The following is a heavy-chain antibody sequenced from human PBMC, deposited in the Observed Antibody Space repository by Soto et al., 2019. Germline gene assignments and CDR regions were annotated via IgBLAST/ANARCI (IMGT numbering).Heavy chain of an antibody. J-gene: IGHJ6*02. CDR2: TYYRSNWSN. V-gene: IGHV6-1*01. Sequence: SQTLSLTGAISRDSLSSNSAAWNWSRQSPSRGLEWLGRTYYRSNWSNDYAVSVKSRITISPDTSKSQFSLRLYSVTPEDTAVYYCSGVSWFRGMDVWGQGTPVTVS. CDR1: RDSLSSNSAA. CDR3: SGVSWFRGMDV. D-gene: IGHD3-10*01.